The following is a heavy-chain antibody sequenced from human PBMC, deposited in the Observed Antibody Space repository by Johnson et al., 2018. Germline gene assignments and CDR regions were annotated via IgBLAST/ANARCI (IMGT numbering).Heavy chain of an antibody. V-gene: IGHV3-7*03. CDR2: IKQDGTEK. CDR1: GFTFSSYW. CDR3: AKDSIGGCSDGSCYHYYMDV. D-gene: IGHD2-15*01. Sequence: EVQLLESGGGLVQPGGSLRLSCAASGFTFSSYWMTWVRPAPGKGLECVANIKQDGTEKYYVDSVKGRFTMSRDNAKNSLYLQMNSLRAEDTAVYYCAKDSIGGCSDGSCYHYYMDVWGKGTTVTVSS. J-gene: IGHJ6*03.